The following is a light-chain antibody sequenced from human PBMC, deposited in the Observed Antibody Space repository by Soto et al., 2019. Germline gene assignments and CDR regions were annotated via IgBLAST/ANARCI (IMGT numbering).Light chain of an antibody. Sequence: EIVLTQYPATLSFSTGERATLSSRASQSVNSNLAWYQQKLGQAPRVLIYGASTRATGIPDRFSGSGSGTEFILTICSLQSEDFAVYYCQEYNTWPWTFGQGTKVDIK. V-gene: IGKV3-15*01. CDR2: GAS. J-gene: IGKJ1*01. CDR3: QEYNTWPWT. CDR1: QSVNSN.